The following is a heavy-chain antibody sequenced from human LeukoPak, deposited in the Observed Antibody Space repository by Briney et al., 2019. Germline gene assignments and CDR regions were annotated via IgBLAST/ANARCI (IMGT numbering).Heavy chain of an antibody. CDR1: GGSISSYS. J-gene: IGHJ3*02. V-gene: IGHV4-59*13. CDR2: IDYSGSS. D-gene: IGHD3-9*01. Sequence: SETLSLTCSVSGGSISSYSWTWIRQPPGKGLEWIGFIDYSGSSNYNPSLKSRVTISADPSTDHFSLNLTSVTAADTAVYFCARDHPVADWAPDIWGRGTMVTVSS. CDR3: ARDHPVADWAPDI.